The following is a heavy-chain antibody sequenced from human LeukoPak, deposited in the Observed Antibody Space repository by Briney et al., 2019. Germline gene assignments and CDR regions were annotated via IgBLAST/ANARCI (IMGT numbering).Heavy chain of an antibody. CDR1: GGSISSGGYY. CDR3: ALWYGELGAFDP. V-gene: IGHV4-31*03. Sequence: SQTLSLTCTVSGGSISSGGYYWSWIRQRPGKGLEWIGYIYYSGSTYYNPTLKSRVTISVDTSKNQFSLKLSSVTAADTAVYYCALWYGELGAFDPWGQGTLVTVSS. CDR2: IYYSGST. J-gene: IGHJ5*02. D-gene: IGHD3-10*01.